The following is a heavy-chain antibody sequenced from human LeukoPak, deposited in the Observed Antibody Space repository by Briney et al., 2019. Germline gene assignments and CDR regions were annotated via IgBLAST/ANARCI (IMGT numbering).Heavy chain of an antibody. J-gene: IGHJ3*02. D-gene: IGHD2-2*02. CDR1: GYTSTSYG. V-gene: IGHV1-18*01. CDR2: ISAYNGNT. Sequence: ASVKVSCKASGYTSTSYGISWVRQAPGQGLEWMGWISAYNGNTNYAQKLQGRVTMTTDTSTSTAYMELRSLRSDDTAVYYCARDPVVVPAAISLDAFDIWGQGTMVTVSS. CDR3: ARDPVVVPAAISLDAFDI.